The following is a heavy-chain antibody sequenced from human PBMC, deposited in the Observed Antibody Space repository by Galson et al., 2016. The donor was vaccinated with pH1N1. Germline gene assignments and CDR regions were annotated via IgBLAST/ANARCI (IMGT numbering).Heavy chain of an antibody. CDR2: TYYRSKWYN. CDR1: GDSVSSNSAA. V-gene: IGHV6-1*01. D-gene: IGHD3-22*01. CDR3: ARGGFYYDSSGPSYGMDV. J-gene: IGHJ6*02. Sequence: CAISGDSVSSNSAAWNWIRQSPSRGLEWLGRTYYRSKWYNAYAVSVKSRITINPDTSKNQFSLQLNSVTPEDTAVYYCARGGFYYDSSGPSYGMDVWGQGTTVTVSS.